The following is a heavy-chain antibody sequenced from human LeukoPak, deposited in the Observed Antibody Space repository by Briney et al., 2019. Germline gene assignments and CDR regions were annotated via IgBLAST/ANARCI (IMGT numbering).Heavy chain of an antibody. J-gene: IGHJ4*02. D-gene: IGHD4-17*01. CDR3: SYGDYFDY. CDR1: GFTFSSYA. Sequence: LTGGSLRLSCAASGFTFSSYAMHWVRQAPGKGLEWVAVISYDGSNKYYADSVKGRFTISGDNSKNTLYLQMNSLRAEDTAVYYCSYGDYFDYWGQGTLVTVSS. V-gene: IGHV3-30*04. CDR2: ISYDGSNK.